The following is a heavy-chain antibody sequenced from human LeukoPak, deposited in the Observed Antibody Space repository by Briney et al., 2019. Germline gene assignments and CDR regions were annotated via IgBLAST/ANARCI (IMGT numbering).Heavy chain of an antibody. D-gene: IGHD2-15*01. CDR1: GYTLTGYY. Sequence: ASVKVSCKASGYTLTGYYMHWVRQAPGQGLEGMGWINPNSGGTNYAQKFKGRVTMTRDTSISTAYMELSRLRSDDTAVYYCARDFCSGGSCYSYFDYWGQGTLVTVSS. V-gene: IGHV1-2*02. CDR2: INPNSGGT. J-gene: IGHJ4*02. CDR3: ARDFCSGGSCYSYFDY.